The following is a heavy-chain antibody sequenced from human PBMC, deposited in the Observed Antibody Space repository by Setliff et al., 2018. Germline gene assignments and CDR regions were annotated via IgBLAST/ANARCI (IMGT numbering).Heavy chain of an antibody. V-gene: IGHV4-61*09. CDR1: GDSISSRRNY. D-gene: IGHD2-15*01. J-gene: IGHJ1*01. Sequence: PSETLSLTCTVSGDSISSRRNYWGWFRQPAGKELEWIGQIYTSWSTNYNPSLKSRVTISLDTSKNQFSLSLTSVTAEDTAVYYCARGGVCSGGSCYRREYFQHWGQGTLVTVSS. CDR3: ARGGVCSGGSCYRREYFQH. CDR2: IYTSWST.